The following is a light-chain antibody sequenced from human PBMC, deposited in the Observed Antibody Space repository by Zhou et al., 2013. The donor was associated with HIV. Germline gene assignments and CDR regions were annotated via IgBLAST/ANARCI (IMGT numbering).Light chain of an antibody. CDR2: KAS. V-gene: IGKV1-5*03. CDR3: QQYDSYSWT. J-gene: IGKJ1*01. CDR1: QHIGTY. Sequence: DIQLTQSPSFLSASVGDRVSITCRASQHIGTYLAWYQQKPGKAPKLLIYKASSLESGVPSRFSGSGSGTEFTLTISSLQPDDFATYYCQQYDSYSWTFGQGTKVEIK.